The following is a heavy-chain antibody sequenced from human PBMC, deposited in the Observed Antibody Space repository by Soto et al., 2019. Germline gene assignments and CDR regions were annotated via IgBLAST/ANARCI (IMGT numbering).Heavy chain of an antibody. CDR2: INSGGST. CDR3: VREDYRYVMAF. D-gene: IGHD2-8*01. J-gene: IGHJ6*02. V-gene: IGHV3-66*01. Sequence: PGGSLRLSCAASGFEASVNYMTWFRQAPGKGLEWVSAINSGGSTFYADSVKGRFSISRDNSKNTLFLQMNSLRVEDTAMYYCVREDYRYVMAFWAQGSSDTVSS. CDR1: GFEASVNY.